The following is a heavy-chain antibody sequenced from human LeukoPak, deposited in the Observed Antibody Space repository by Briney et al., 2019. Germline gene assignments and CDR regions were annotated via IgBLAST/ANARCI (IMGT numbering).Heavy chain of an antibody. CDR2: IRSKAYGGTT. CDR3: TRDGGSSWYARDAFDI. J-gene: IGHJ3*02. CDR1: GFTFGDYV. D-gene: IGHD6-13*01. V-gene: IGHV3-49*03. Sequence: GRSLRLSCTASGFTFGDYVMSWFRQAPGKGLEWVGFIRSKAYGGTTEYAASVKGRFTISRDDSKSIAYLQMNSLKTEDTAVYYCTRDGGSSWYARDAFDIWGQGTMVTVSS.